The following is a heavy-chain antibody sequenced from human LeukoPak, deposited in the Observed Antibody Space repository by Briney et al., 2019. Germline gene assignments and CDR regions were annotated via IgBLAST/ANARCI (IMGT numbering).Heavy chain of an antibody. Sequence: GASVNVSCKASGYTFTGYYMHWVRQAPGQGLEGMGWINRNSGGTNYAQKFQGRVTMTRDTSISRAYMELSRLGSDDRDVYYWAREAYDYRDHSREPNFDYWGQGTLVTVSS. V-gene: IGHV1-2*02. J-gene: IGHJ4*02. D-gene: IGHD4-17*01. CDR2: INRNSGGT. CDR3: AREAYDYRDHSREPNFDY. CDR1: GYTFTGYY.